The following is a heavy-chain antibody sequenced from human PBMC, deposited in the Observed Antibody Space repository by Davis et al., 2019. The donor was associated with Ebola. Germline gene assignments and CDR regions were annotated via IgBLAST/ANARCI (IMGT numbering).Heavy chain of an antibody. CDR2: IWNDGVKK. CDR1: GFTFSTSG. V-gene: IGHV3-33*06. J-gene: IGHJ4*02. Sequence: GESLKISCAASGFTFSTSGMHWVRQAPGKGLEWVAVIWNDGVKKYHADSVKGRFTISRDNFKNTLYLQMNSLRVEDTAVYYCAKQRRGYGDLYYFDYCGQGTLVTVSS. CDR3: AKQRRGYGDLYYFDY. D-gene: IGHD4/OR15-4a*01.